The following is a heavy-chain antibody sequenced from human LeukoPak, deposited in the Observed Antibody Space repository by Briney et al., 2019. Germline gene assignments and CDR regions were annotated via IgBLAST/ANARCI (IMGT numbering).Heavy chain of an antibody. CDR2: IYYSGST. Sequence: SETLSLICSVSGGSISSGDYYWSWIRQPPGKGLEWIGHIYYSGSTHHNPSLKSRVTISVDTSKNQFSLKLSSVTATDTAVYYCARSLLSAGSGSYGFDPWGQGTLVTV. CDR3: ARSLLSAGSGSYGFDP. J-gene: IGHJ5*02. D-gene: IGHD3-10*01. V-gene: IGHV4-30-4*01. CDR1: GGSISSGDYY.